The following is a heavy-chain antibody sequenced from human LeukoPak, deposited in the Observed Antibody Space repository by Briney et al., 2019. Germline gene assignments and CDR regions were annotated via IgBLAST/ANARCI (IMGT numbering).Heavy chain of an antibody. D-gene: IGHD3-22*01. J-gene: IGHJ3*02. CDR1: GGSFSGYY. CDR3: VAGRLYYYDSSGYYKLDAFDI. CDR2: INHSGST. Sequence: SETLSLTCAVYGGSFSGYYWSWIRQPPGKGLEWIGEINHSGSTNYNPSLKSRVTISVDTSKNQFSLKLSSVTAADTAVYYCVAGRLYYYDSSGYYKLDAFDIWGQGTMVTVSS. V-gene: IGHV4-34*01.